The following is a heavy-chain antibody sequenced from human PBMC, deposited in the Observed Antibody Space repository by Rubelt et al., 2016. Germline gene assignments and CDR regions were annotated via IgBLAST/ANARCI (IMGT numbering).Heavy chain of an antibody. J-gene: IGHJ4*02. D-gene: IGHD5-18*01. Sequence: QVQLVQSGSELKKPGASVKVSCKASGYAFTRYPMNWVRQAPGQGLEWMGRINPNSGGTNYAQKFQGRVTMTRDTSISTAYMELSRLGSDDTAVYYCASGRTAMYYFDYWGQGTLVTVSS. CDR2: INPNSGGT. CDR3: ASGRTAMYYFDY. CDR1: GYAFTRYP. V-gene: IGHV1-2*06.